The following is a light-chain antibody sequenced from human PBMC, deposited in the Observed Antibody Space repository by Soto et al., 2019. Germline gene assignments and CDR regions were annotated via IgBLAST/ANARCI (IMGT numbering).Light chain of an antibody. J-gene: IGKJ1*01. Sequence: EIVLTQSSGTLSLSPGERATLSCRASQSVSSSYLAWYQQKPGQAPRLLIYGASSRATGIPDRFSGSGSGTDFTLTISRLEPEYFAVYYCQQYGSSPGTFGQGTKVDIK. CDR3: QQYGSSPGT. V-gene: IGKV3-20*01. CDR1: QSVSSSY. CDR2: GAS.